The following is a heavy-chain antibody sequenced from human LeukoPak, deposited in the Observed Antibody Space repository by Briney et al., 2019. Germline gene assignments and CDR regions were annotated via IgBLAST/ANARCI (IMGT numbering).Heavy chain of an antibody. V-gene: IGHV4-61*02. CDR3: AEGTGYFDPFDY. J-gene: IGHJ4*02. D-gene: IGHD3-9*01. Sequence: SETLSLTCTVSGGSISSGSYYWSWIRQPAGKGLEWIGRIYTSGSTNYNPSLKSRVTISVDTSKNQFSLKLSPVTAADTAVYYCAEGTGYFDPFDYWGQGTLVTVSS. CDR2: IYTSGST. CDR1: GGSISSGSYY.